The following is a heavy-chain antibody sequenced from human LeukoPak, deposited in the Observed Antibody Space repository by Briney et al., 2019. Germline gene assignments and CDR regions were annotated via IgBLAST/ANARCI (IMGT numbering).Heavy chain of an antibody. J-gene: IGHJ4*02. V-gene: IGHV3-30*04. CDR3: AKVALFSGYYPPFDY. CDR1: GFTFSDYA. Sequence: GRSLRLSCAASGFTFSDYAMHWVRQAPGKGLEWVAVISYDGSNEYYADSVKGRFTISRDNSKNTLFLQMNSLRPEDTAVYHCAKVALFSGYYPPFDYWGQGTLVTVSS. CDR2: ISYDGSNE. D-gene: IGHD3-22*01.